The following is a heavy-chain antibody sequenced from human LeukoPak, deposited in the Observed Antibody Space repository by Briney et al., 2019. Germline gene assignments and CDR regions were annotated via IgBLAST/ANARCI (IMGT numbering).Heavy chain of an antibody. V-gene: IGHV4-4*07. J-gene: IGHJ2*01. CDR2: IYTSGST. CDR1: GGSISSYY. Sequence: SETLSLTCTVSGGSISSYYWSWIRQPAGKGLEWIGRIYTSGSTNYNPSLKSRVTMSVDTSKNQFSLKLSSVTAADTAVYYCARDGAVAAFWYFDLWGRGTLVTVSS. CDR3: ARDGAVAAFWYFDL. D-gene: IGHD6-19*01.